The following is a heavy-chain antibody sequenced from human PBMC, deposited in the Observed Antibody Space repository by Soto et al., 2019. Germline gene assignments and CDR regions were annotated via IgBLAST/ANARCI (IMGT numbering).Heavy chain of an antibody. CDR2: IYWSGDE. D-gene: IGHD6-6*01. CDR3: ARGLAALPVFALDI. CDR1: GFSLSTSGVG. V-gene: IGHV2-5*01. J-gene: IGHJ3*02. Sequence: QSTLKESGPTLVKPTQTLTLTCSFSGFSLSTSGVGVGWIRQPPGKALEWLAHIYWSGDEHYRPSLKSRLSITKDTAKNQVVLTMTNMDPVDTATYYCARGLAALPVFALDIWGQGTMVTVSS.